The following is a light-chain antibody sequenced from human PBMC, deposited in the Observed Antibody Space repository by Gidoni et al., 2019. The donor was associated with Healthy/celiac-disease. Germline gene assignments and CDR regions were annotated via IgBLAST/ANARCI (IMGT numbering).Light chain of an antibody. CDR3: QQYNSYPT. V-gene: IGKV1-5*03. Sequence: DIQMTQSPSTLSASVGDRVTITCRASQSISSWLAWYQQKPGKAPKLLIYKASSLESGVPSRFSVSGSGTEFTLTISSLQPDDFATDYCQQYNSYPTFGQGTKVEIK. J-gene: IGKJ1*01. CDR2: KAS. CDR1: QSISSW.